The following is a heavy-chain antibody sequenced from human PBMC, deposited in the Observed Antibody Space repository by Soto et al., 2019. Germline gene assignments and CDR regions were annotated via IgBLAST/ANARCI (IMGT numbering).Heavy chain of an antibody. J-gene: IGHJ4*02. D-gene: IGHD1-26*01. Sequence: ASVKVSCKASGGTFSSYAISWVRQAPGHGLEWMGIINPNGGSTRFAQTFQGRITMTTDTSTSTVYMELSSLRSEDTAVYYCARLWGSYSGDFDYWGQGTLVTVSS. CDR3: ARLWGSYSGDFDY. V-gene: IGHV1-46*01. CDR2: INPNGGST. CDR1: GGTFSSYA.